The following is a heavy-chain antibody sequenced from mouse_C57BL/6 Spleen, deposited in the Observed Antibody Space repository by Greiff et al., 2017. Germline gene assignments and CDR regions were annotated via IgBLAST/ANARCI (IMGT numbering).Heavy chain of an antibody. CDR2: ISYDGSN. V-gene: IGHV3-6*01. D-gene: IGHD2-12*01. CDR3: ARDYAAAY. J-gene: IGHJ3*01. CDR1: GYSITSGYY. Sequence: EVQLVESGPGLVKPSQSLSLTCSVTGYSITSGYYWNWIRQFPGNKLEWMGYISYDGSNNYNPSLKNRISITRDTSKNQFFLKLNSVTTEDTATYYCARDYAAAYWGQGTLVTVSA.